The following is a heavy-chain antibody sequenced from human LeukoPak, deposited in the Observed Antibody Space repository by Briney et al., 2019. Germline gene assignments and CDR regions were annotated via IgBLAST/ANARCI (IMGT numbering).Heavy chain of an antibody. CDR2: IYYSGST. CDR1: GGSISSGDYY. D-gene: IGHD3-10*01. J-gene: IGHJ4*02. CDR3: ARDGDDYFDY. V-gene: IGHV4-30-4*01. Sequence: SETLSVTCTVSGGSISSGDYYWSWIRQPPGKGLEWIGYIYYSGSTYYNPSLKSRVTISVDTSKNQFSLKLSSVTAADTAVYYCARDGDDYFDYWGQGTLVTVSS.